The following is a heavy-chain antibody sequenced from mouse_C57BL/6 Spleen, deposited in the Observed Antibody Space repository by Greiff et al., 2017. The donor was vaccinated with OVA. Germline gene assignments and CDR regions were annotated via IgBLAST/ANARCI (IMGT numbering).Heavy chain of an antibody. CDR3: ARAGNYVRFDY. CDR2: INPNYGTT. Sequence: EVQLQQSGPELVKPGASVKISCKASGYSFTDYHMNWVKQSNGKSLEWIGVINPNYGTTSYNQKFKGTDTLTVDQSSSNAYMQLNSLTAEDSAVYYCARAGNYVRFDYWGQGTTLTVSS. J-gene: IGHJ2*01. D-gene: IGHD2-1*01. CDR1: GYSFTDYH. V-gene: IGHV1-39*01.